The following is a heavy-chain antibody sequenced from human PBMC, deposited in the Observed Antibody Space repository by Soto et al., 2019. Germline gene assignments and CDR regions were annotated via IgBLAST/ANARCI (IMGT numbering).Heavy chain of an antibody. D-gene: IGHD3-10*01. Sequence: GSLRLSCSASGFTFSTYTMNWLRRAAGKGVEWVSSISSGSSYIYYAGSVKGRFTISRDNAKNSLFLQMNSLRADDTAVYYCARDILSGGAYPDSWGQGTKVTVSS. V-gene: IGHV3-21*01. CDR2: ISSGSSYI. CDR3: ARDILSGGAYPDS. J-gene: IGHJ5*01. CDR1: GFTFSTYT.